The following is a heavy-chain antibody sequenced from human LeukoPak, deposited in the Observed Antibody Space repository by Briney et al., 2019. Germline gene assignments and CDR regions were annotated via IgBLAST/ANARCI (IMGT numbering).Heavy chain of an antibody. J-gene: IGHJ5*02. CDR3: AKEAFVVVPAAPPYNWFDP. CDR1: GFTFSSYG. Sequence: GGSLRLSCAASGFTFSSYGMHWVRQAPGKGLEWVAFIRYDGSNKYYADSVKGRFTISRDNSKNTLYLQMNSLRAEDTAVYYCAKEAFVVVPAAPPYNWFDPWGQGTLVTVSS. CDR2: IRYDGSNK. V-gene: IGHV3-30*02. D-gene: IGHD2-2*01.